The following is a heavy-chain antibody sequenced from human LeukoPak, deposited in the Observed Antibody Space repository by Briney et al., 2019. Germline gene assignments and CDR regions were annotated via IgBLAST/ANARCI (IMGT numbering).Heavy chain of an antibody. CDR3: ARGGWGSFDY. D-gene: IGHD1-26*01. CDR2: IYHSGST. Sequence: SETLSLTCTVSGYSISTGYYWDWIRQPPGKGLEWIGSIYHSGSTYYNPSLKSRVTISVDTSKNQFSLKLISVTAADTAVYYCARGGWGSFDYWGQGTLVTVSS. CDR1: GYSISTGYY. V-gene: IGHV4-38-2*02. J-gene: IGHJ4*02.